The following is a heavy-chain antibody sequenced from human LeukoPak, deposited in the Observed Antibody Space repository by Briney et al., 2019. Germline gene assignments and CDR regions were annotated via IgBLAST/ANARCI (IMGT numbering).Heavy chain of an antibody. CDR2: INHGGST. D-gene: IGHD3-22*01. CDR3: ARGRYYDSTGYRKPVDY. V-gene: IGHV4-34*01. CDR1: SWSFSRYY. J-gene: IGHJ4*02. Sequence: SETLSLTCAVYSWSFSRYYWSWIRQSPGKGLEWIGEINHGGSTNYNPSLKSRATISVDTSKNQFSLKLSSVTAADTAVYYCARGRYYDSTGYRKPVDYWGQGTLVTVSS.